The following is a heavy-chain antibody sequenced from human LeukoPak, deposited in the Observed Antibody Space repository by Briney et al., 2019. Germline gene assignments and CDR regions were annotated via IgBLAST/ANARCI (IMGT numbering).Heavy chain of an antibody. CDR2: ISWNSGSI. D-gene: IGHD3-3*01. J-gene: IGHJ3*02. Sequence: GGSLRLSCAASGFTFDDYAMHWVRQAPGKGLEWVSGISWNSGSIGYADSVKGRFTISRDNSKNTLYLQMNNMRTEDTAVYYCAREALEWSPPDIWGQGTTVTVSS. CDR1: GFTFDDYA. V-gene: IGHV3-9*01. CDR3: AREALEWSPPDI.